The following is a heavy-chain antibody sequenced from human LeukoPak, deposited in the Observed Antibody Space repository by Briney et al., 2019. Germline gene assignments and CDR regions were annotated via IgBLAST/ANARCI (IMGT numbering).Heavy chain of an antibody. V-gene: IGHV3-66*01. D-gene: IGHD5-12*01. CDR3: ARGPIGYHNT. CDR1: EFSVGSNY. CDR2: IYSGGSA. J-gene: IGHJ4*02. Sequence: PGGSLTLSCVLAEFSVGSNYMTWVRQAPGKWLEWVSLIYSGGSAYYADSVKGRFTISRENSKNTLYLKMNSLRAEDTAVYYCARGPIGYHNTGGQGTLVTVSS.